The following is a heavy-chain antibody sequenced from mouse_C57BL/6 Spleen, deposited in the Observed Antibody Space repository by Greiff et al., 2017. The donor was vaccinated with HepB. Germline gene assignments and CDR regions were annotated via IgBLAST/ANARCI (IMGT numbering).Heavy chain of an antibody. CDR2: INPNNGGT. V-gene: IGHV1-18*01. Sequence: EVQLQQSGPELVKPGASVKIPCKASGYTFTDYNMDWVKQSHGKSLEWIGDINPNNGGTNYNQKFKGKATLTVDKSSSTAYMELRSLTSEDTAVYYCARWGYYSNYVWFAYWGQGTLVTVSA. J-gene: IGHJ3*01. CDR3: ARWGYYSNYVWFAY. D-gene: IGHD2-5*01. CDR1: GYTFTDYN.